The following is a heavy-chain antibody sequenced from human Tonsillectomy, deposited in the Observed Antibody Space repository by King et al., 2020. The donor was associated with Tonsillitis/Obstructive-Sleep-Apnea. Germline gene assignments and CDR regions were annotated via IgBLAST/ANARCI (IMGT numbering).Heavy chain of an antibody. J-gene: IGHJ4*02. D-gene: IGHD2-2*01. CDR3: ARGGSSVDY. CDR1: GSRFPGSS. V-gene: IGHV1-2*02. CDR2: IPPNSGGP. Sequence: SVAAVPPPGASVKVSCPASGSRFPGSSLPWVRPAPGPGPAWMGWIPPNSGGPKDAPKFQGRVTMTRDMAIRTAYMELSRLRSDDTAVYYCARGGSSVDYWGQGTLVTVSS.